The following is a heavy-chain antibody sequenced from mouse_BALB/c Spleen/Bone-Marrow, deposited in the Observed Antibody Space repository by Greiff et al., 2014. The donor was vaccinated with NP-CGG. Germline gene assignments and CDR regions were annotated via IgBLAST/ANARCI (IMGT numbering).Heavy chain of an antibody. D-gene: IGHD4-1*01. Sequence: VKLVESDAELVKPGASVKISCKASGYTFTDHAIHWVKQKPEQGLEWIGYISPGDGVIKYNEKFKGKAILTADKSSSTAYMQLNSLTSEDSAVYFCKRSLGRFAYWGQGTLVTVSA. J-gene: IGHJ3*01. V-gene: IGHV1S53*02. CDR2: ISPGDGVI. CDR3: KRSLGRFAY. CDR1: GYTFTDHA.